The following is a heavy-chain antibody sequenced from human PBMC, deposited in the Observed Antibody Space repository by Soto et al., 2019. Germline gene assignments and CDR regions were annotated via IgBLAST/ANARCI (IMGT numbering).Heavy chain of an antibody. CDR3: AREVNVVALSDAFDI. V-gene: IGHV4-30-4*01. CDR1: GDSISSDNYF. Sequence: QVQLQESGPGLVKPSQTLSLICTVSGDSISSDNYFWSWIRQPPGQGREWVGYISNRGTPYYNPALKGRVTISLDTSRNRFSLDMSSVTATDTAVYYCAREVNVVALSDAFDIWGQGTMVTVSS. D-gene: IGHD2-8*01. J-gene: IGHJ3*02. CDR2: ISNRGTP.